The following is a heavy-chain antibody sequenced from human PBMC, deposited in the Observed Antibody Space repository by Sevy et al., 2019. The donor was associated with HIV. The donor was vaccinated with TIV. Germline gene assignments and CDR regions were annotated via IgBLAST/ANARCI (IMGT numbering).Heavy chain of an antibody. V-gene: IGHV3-23*01. CDR2: ISGSGGST. CDR3: AKDPYYDFWSGKDYVDY. Sequence: GGSLRLSCAASGFTFSSYAMSWVRQAPGKGLEWVSAISGSGGSTYYADSVKGRFTISRDNSKNTLYLQMNSLRAEDTAVYYCAKDPYYDFWSGKDYVDYWGQGTLVTVSS. CDR1: GFTFSSYA. J-gene: IGHJ4*02. D-gene: IGHD3-3*01.